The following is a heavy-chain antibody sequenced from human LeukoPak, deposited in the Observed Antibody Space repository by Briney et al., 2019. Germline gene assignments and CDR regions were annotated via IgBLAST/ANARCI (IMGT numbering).Heavy chain of an antibody. V-gene: IGHV3-23*01. CDR2: ISGSGGTT. CDR3: AKGSPRRQLAGTSDY. Sequence: PGGSLRPSCVASGFTFSSYAMSWVRQAPGRGLEWVSAISGSGGTTYYADSVKGRFTISRDNSKNTLYLQMNSLRAEDTAVYYCAKGSPRRQLAGTSDYWGQGTLVTVSS. J-gene: IGHJ4*02. D-gene: IGHD6-19*01. CDR1: GFTFSSYA.